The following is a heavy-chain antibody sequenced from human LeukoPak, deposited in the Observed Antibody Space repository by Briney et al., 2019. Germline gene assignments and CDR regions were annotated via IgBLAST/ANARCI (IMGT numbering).Heavy chain of an antibody. CDR3: ARDHSSSGMDV. CDR2: ISSSGTTI. CDR1: GFTFSDYY. V-gene: IGHV3-11*01. Sequence: GVTLRLSCAASGFTFSDYYMSWIRQAPGKGLEWLSYISSSGTTIFYADSVKGRFTISRDNAKNSLYLQMNSLGAEDTAVYYCARDHSSSGMDVWGQGATVTVSS. J-gene: IGHJ6*02.